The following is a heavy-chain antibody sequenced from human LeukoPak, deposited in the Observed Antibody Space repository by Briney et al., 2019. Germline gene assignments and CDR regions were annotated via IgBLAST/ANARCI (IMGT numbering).Heavy chain of an antibody. D-gene: IGHD3-3*01. V-gene: IGHV1-69*13. CDR3: ARGKYDFTCGMDV. CDR2: IIPIFGTA. Sequence: SVKVSFTASGGTFSSYAISWVRQAPGQGLEWMGGIIPIFGTANYAQKFQGRVTITADESTSTAYMELSSLRSEDTAVYYCARGKYDFTCGMDVWGQGTTVTVSS. J-gene: IGHJ6*02. CDR1: GGTFSSYA.